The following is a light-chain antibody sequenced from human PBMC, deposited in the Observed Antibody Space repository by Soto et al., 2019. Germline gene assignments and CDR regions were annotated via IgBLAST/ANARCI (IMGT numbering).Light chain of an antibody. CDR3: QQNAITPPWT. V-gene: IGKV1-39*01. Sequence: SQSVSRSLNWYQQKAGQAPKLLIYAASTLHSGVPSRFSGSGSGTEFTLTISSLQPEDFATYYCQQNAITPPWTFGQGTKVDIK. J-gene: IGKJ1*01. CDR2: AAS. CDR1: QSVSRS.